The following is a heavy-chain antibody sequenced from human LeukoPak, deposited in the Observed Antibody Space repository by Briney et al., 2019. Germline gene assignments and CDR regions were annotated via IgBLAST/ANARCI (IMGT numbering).Heavy chain of an antibody. CDR2: ISSSSSYI. CDR3: ARARELLDYYYMDV. J-gene: IGHJ6*03. Sequence: GGSLRLSCAASGFTFSSYSMNWVRQAPGKGLEWVSSISSSSSYIYYADSVKGRFTISRDNAKNSLYLQMNSLRAEDTAVYYCARARELLDYYYMDVWGKGTTVTVSS. CDR1: GFTFSSYS. V-gene: IGHV3-21*01. D-gene: IGHD3-10*01.